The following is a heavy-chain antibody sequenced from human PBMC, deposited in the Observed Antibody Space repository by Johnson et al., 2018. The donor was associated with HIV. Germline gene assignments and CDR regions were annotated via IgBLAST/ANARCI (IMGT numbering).Heavy chain of an antibody. Sequence: QVQLVESGGGVVQPGGSLRLSCAASGFTFSSYGMHWVRQAPGKGLEWVAFIRYDGSNTYFADSVKGRFTISRDNFKNTVYLQMNSLRTVDTAVYYCARGYTWNDVSIWGQGTMVTVSS. D-gene: IGHD1-1*01. J-gene: IGHJ3*02. CDR2: IRYDGSNT. V-gene: IGHV3-30*02. CDR3: ARGYTWNDVSI. CDR1: GFTFSSYG.